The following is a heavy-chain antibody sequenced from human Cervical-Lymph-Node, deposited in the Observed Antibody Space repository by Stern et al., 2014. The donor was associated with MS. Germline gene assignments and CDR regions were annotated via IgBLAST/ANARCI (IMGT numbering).Heavy chain of an antibody. CDR2: IYYSGSA. D-gene: IGHD4-23*01. V-gene: IGHV4-30-4*01. Sequence: QVQLVESGPGLVKPSQTLSLTCTVSGGSISSGDYNWSWLPQPPGQGLVWIGYIYYSGSAYYNPSLKSRVIMSLDTSKNQFSLRLSSVTAADTAVYYCARGRGNPFDYWGQGTLVTVSS. CDR1: GGSISSGDYN. J-gene: IGHJ4*02. CDR3: ARGRGNPFDY.